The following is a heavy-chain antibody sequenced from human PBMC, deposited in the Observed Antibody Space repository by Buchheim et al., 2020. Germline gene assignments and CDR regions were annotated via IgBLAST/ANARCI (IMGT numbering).Heavy chain of an antibody. CDR1: GGSISSYY. CDR3: ARVVRDGYTIRYNWFDP. J-gene: IGHJ5*02. Sequence: QVQLQESGPGLVKPSETLSLTCTVSGGSISSYYWSWIRQPPGKGLEWIGYIYYSGSTNYNPSLKSRVTISVDTSKNQFSLKLSSVTAADTAVYYCARVVRDGYTIRYNWFDPWGQGTL. CDR2: IYYSGST. D-gene: IGHD5-24*01. V-gene: IGHV4-59*01.